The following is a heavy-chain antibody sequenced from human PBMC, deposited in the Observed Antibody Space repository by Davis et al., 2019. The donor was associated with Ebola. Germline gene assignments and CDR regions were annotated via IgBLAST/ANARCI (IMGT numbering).Heavy chain of an antibody. J-gene: IGHJ4*02. D-gene: IGHD2-15*01. CDR1: GGSFSGYY. Sequence: PSETLSLTCAVYGGSFSGYYWSWIRQPPGKGLEWIGEINHSGSTNYNPSLKSRVTISVDTSKNQFSLKLSSVTAADTAVYYCARGLPLYCSGGSCYLDYWGQGTLVTVSS. CDR2: INHSGST. V-gene: IGHV4-34*01. CDR3: ARGLPLYCSGGSCYLDY.